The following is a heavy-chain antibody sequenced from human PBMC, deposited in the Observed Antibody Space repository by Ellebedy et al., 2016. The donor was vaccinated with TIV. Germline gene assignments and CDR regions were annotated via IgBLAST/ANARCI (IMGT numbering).Heavy chain of an antibody. J-gene: IGHJ5*02. CDR1: GYTFTNYP. D-gene: IGHD2-8*01. CDR2: ISAYNGDT. CDR3: ARVKWWGLVT. Sequence: AASVKVSCKASGYTFTNYPISWVRQAPGQGLEWMGWISAYNGDTKYAQKLQGRVTMTTDTSTSTAYMEVRSLRSDDTAVYYCARVKWWGLVTWGQGTLVTVSS. V-gene: IGHV1-18*01.